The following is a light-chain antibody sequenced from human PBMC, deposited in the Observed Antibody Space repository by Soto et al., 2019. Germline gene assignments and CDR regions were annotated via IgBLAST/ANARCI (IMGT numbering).Light chain of an antibody. V-gene: IGKV1-33*01. CDR2: DAS. CDR3: LQYDNVPLT. CDR1: QDISNY. J-gene: IGKJ4*01. Sequence: DIQMTQSPSSLSACVGDRVTITCQASQDISNYLNWYQPKPGIAPKLLIHDASSLETGVSSRFSGSGSGTDFTFTIISLQPEDIGTYYCLQYDNVPLTFGGGTKVHIK.